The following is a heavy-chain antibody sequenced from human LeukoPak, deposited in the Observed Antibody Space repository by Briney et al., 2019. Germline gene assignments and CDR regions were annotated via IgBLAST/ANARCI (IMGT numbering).Heavy chain of an antibody. V-gene: IGHV4-59*08. D-gene: IGHD1-26*01. J-gene: IGHJ4*02. CDR2: IYYSGST. CDR1: GGSISSYY. Sequence: SETLSLTCNVSGGSISSYYWSWIRQPPGKGLEWIGYIYYSGSTNYNPSLKSRVTISVDTSKNQFSLKLSSVTAADTAVYYCATKEWELGSFVYWGQGTLVTVSS. CDR3: ATKEWELGSFVY.